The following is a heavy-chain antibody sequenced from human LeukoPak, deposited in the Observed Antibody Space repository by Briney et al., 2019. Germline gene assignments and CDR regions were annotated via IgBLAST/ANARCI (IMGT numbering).Heavy chain of an antibody. CDR1: GYTFTRYA. V-gene: IGHV1-18*01. CDR3: ASNGGNANGDYYYGMDV. D-gene: IGHD4-23*01. Sequence: ASVKVSSKASGYTFTRYAISWVRQAPGQGLEWMGWISAYNGNTNYAQKLQGRVTMTTDTSTGTADMELRSLRSDDTAVYSCASNGGNANGDYYYGMDVWGQGTTVTVSS. J-gene: IGHJ6*01. CDR2: ISAYNGNT.